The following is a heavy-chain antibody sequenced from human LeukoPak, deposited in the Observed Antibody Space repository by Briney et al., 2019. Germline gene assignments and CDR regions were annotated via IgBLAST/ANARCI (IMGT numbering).Heavy chain of an antibody. V-gene: IGHV4-39*07. CDR3: ARARIVGATPDWFDP. CDR1: GGSISSSSYY. Sequence: PSETLSLTCTVSGGSISSSSYYWGWIRQPPGKGLEWIGSIYYSGSTYYNPSLKSRVTISVDTPKNQFSLKLSSVTAADTAVYYCARARIVGATPDWFDPWGQGTLVTVSS. D-gene: IGHD1-26*01. CDR2: IYYSGST. J-gene: IGHJ5*02.